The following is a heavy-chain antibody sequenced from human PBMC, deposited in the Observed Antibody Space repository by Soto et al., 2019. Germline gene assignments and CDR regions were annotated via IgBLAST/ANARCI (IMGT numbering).Heavy chain of an antibody. V-gene: IGHV3-30-3*01. CDR2: ISYDGGNK. CDR3: ARDRFASSWSYFEY. Sequence: QVQLVESGGGVVQPGRSLRLSCAASGFTFSMHWVRQAPGNGLEWVAVISYDGGNKYYADSVRGRFTISRDNSNNTLYLQMNSLRPEDTALYYCARDRFASSWSYFEYWGQGTLVTVSS. CDR1: GFTFS. D-gene: IGHD6-13*01. J-gene: IGHJ4*02.